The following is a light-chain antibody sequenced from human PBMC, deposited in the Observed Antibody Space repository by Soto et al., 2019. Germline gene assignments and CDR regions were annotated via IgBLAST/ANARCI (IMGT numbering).Light chain of an antibody. V-gene: IGKV3-11*01. CDR2: DAS. CDR1: QSVDRR. Sequence: TQSPATLSLSPGERATLSCRASQSVDRRLAWYQQKPGQAPSLLIYDASYRATGVPARFSGSGSGTDFTLTISSLEPEDFAVYYCQQRNDWRRGTFGQGTRLEIK. CDR3: QQRNDWRRGT. J-gene: IGKJ5*01.